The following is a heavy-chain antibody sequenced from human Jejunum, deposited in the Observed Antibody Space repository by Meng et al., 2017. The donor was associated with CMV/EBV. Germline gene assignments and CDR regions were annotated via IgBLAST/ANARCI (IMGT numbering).Heavy chain of an antibody. V-gene: IGHV4-30-4*08. CDR1: GGSIGSGDYY. D-gene: IGHD3-3*01. CDR2: IHDTGST. CDR3: ARGSIFVSFDS. J-gene: IGHJ4*02. Sequence: QGQLQGPGPGLVKPSQTLSLTCSVSGGSIGSGDYYWSWIRQPPGKGLEWIGYIHDTGSTYYNPSLKSRVDISLGTSRNHFSLTLSSVTAEDTAVYFCARGSIFVSFDSWGQGTLVTVSS.